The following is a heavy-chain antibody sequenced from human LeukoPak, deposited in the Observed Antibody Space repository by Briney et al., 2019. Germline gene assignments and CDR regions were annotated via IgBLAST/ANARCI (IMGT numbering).Heavy chain of an antibody. CDR2: INREGSDK. V-gene: IGHV3-7*01. J-gene: IGHJ6*02. D-gene: IGHD3-16*01. Sequence: GGSLRLSCAASGFAFSSHWMNWVRQAPGKGLEWVANINREGSDKNYEDSVKGRFTISRDNAKNSLYLQVNSLRVEDTAVYYCARDGVPGGRDVWGQGTTVTVS. CDR1: GFAFSSHW. CDR3: ARDGVPGGRDV.